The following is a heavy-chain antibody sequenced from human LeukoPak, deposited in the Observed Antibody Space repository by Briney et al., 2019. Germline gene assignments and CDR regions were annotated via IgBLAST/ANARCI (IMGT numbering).Heavy chain of an antibody. CDR3: ARGCSSSWYVNLFGYYYGMDV. Sequence: GRSLRLSCAASGFTFSSYGMHWVRQAPGKGLEWVAVIWYDGSNKYYADSVKGRFTISRDNSKNTLYLQMNSLRAEDTAVYYCARGCSSSWYVNLFGYYYGMDVWGQGTTVTVSS. CDR1: GFTFSSYG. CDR2: IWYDGSNK. V-gene: IGHV3-33*01. J-gene: IGHJ6*02. D-gene: IGHD6-13*01.